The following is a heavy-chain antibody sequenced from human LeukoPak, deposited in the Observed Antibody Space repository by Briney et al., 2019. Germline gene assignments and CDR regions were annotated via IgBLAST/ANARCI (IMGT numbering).Heavy chain of an antibody. D-gene: IGHD3-3*01. J-gene: IGHJ5*02. CDR3: ARESYYDFWSGSPHNWFDP. CDR1: GFTFSSYS. CDR2: ISSSSTI. Sequence: GGSLRLSXAASGFTFSSYSMNWVRQAPGKGLEWVSYISSSSTIYYADSVKGRFTISRDNAKNSLYLQMNSLRAEDTAVYYCARESYYDFWSGSPHNWFDPWGQGTLVTVSS. V-gene: IGHV3-48*01.